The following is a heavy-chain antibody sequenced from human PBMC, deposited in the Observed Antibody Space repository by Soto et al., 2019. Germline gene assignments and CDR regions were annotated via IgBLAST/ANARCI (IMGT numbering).Heavy chain of an antibody. CDR1: GYSFTSYW. CDR3: AREPKRSTGYSSDTTFDY. D-gene: IGHD6-25*01. CDR2: IDPSDSYT. J-gene: IGHJ4*02. V-gene: IGHV5-10-1*01. Sequence: GESLKISCKGSGYSFTSYWINWVRQMPGKGLEWMGRIDPSDSYTNYSPSFQGHVTISADKSISTAYLQWSSLEASDTAMYYCAREPKRSTGYSSDTTFDYWGQGTLVTVSS.